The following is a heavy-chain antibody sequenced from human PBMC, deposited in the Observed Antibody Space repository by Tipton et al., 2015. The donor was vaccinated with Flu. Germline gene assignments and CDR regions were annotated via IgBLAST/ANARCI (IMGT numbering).Heavy chain of an antibody. D-gene: IGHD5-12*01. Sequence: SLRLFCAASGFTVSSKYMGWVRQAPGKGLQWVSVIYRGGTTYVADSVKGRCTISRDNSKNTLYLQWNSLTTEDTAVYYCATLGNSGTDGFDIWGQGTMVTISS. J-gene: IGHJ3*02. CDR1: GFTVSSKY. V-gene: IGHV3-66*02. CDR2: IYRGGTT. CDR3: ATLGNSGTDGFDI.